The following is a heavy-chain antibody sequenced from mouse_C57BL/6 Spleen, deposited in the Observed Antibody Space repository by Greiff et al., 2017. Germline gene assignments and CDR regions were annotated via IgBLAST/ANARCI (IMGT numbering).Heavy chain of an antibody. CDR2: IWSGGST. D-gene: IGHD3-3*01. CDR1: GFSLTSYG. J-gene: IGHJ4*01. Sequence: VKLVESGPGLVQPSQSLSITCTVSGFSLTSYGVHWVRQSPGKGLEWLGVIWSGGSTDYNAAFISRLSISKDNSKSQVFFKMNSLQADDTAIYYCARGTDYAIDYWGQGTSVTVSS. CDR3: ARGTDYAIDY. V-gene: IGHV2-2*01.